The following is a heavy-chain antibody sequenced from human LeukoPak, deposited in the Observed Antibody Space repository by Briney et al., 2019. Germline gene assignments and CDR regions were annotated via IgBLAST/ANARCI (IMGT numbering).Heavy chain of an antibody. D-gene: IGHD7-27*01. CDR3: ARVRQPWGSDAFDM. J-gene: IGHJ3*02. CDR2: ISSTGTYL. V-gene: IGHV3-21*04. CDR1: GFTFTAYN. Sequence: GGSLRLSCAASGFTFTAYNMNWVRQAPGKGLEWVSSISSTGTYLYYADSVKGRFTISRDKNSLYLRMNSLRVEDTAVYYCARVRQPWGSDAFDMWGQGTMVTVSS.